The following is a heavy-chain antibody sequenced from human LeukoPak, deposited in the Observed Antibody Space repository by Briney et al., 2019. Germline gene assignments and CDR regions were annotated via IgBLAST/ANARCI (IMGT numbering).Heavy chain of an antibody. Sequence: PGGSLRLSCAASGFTFSSYWMSWVRQAPGKGLEWVANIKQDGSEKYYVDSVKGRFTISRDNAKNSLYLQMNSLRAEDTAVYYCARDLRLLWFGASFDYWGQGTLVTVSS. CDR3: ARDLRLLWFGASFDY. D-gene: IGHD3-10*01. CDR2: IKQDGSEK. CDR1: GFTFSSYW. J-gene: IGHJ4*02. V-gene: IGHV3-7*01.